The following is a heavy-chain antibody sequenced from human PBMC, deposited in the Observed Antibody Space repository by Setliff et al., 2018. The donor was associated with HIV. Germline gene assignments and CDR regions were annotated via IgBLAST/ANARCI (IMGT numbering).Heavy chain of an antibody. CDR1: GGSIGTGTHY. J-gene: IGHJ4*02. V-gene: IGHV4-39*01. CDR2: LYGHSST. Sequence: PSETLSLTCNVSGGSIGTGTHYWAWIRQPPGKGLEWIGSLYGHSSTYYTKSLRGRVTISADTSKNQFSLRLSSVTALDTAVYYCSRLYGSGHYFAFDVWGQGALVTVSS. D-gene: IGHD3-10*01. CDR3: SRLYGSGHYFAFDV.